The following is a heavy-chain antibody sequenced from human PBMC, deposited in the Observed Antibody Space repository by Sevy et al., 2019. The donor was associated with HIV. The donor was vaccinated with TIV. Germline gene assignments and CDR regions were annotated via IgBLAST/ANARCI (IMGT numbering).Heavy chain of an antibody. V-gene: IGHV3-30*18. CDR1: GFTFSSYG. CDR3: AKDERYHGSGSPQY. D-gene: IGHD3-10*01. Sequence: GGSLRLSCAASGFTFSSYGMHWVRQAPGKGLEWVAVISYDGSNQYYADSVKGRFTISRDNSKNTLSLQMISLRAEDTDVYYCAKDERYHGSGSPQYWGQGTLVTVSS. J-gene: IGHJ1*01. CDR2: ISYDGSNQ.